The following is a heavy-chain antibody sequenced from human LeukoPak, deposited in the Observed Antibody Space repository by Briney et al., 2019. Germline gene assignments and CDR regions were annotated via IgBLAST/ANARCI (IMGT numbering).Heavy chain of an antibody. J-gene: IGHJ5*02. CDR2: INHSGST. V-gene: IGHV4-34*01. Sequence: SETLSLTCAVYGGSFSGYYWSWIRQPPGKGLEWIGEINHSGSTNYNPSLKSRVTISVDTSKNQFSLKLSSVTAADTAVYYCGRGRITLVRGVIRYNWFDPWGQGTLVTVSS. CDR1: GGSFSGYY. CDR3: GRGRITLVRGVIRYNWFDP. D-gene: IGHD3-10*01.